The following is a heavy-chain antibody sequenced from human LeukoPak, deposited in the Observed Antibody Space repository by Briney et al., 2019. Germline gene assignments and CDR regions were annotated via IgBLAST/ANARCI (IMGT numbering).Heavy chain of an antibody. CDR2: IIPVFGTA. V-gene: IGHV1-69*13. Sequence: SVKVSCKASGGTFSSYAISWVRQAPGQGLEWMGGIIPVFGTANYAQKFQGRVTITADESTSTAYMELSSLRSEDTAVYYCARDGLGYLGAPNWKGFYYYYGMDVWGQGTTVTVSS. D-gene: IGHD1-1*01. CDR3: ARDGLGYLGAPNWKGFYYYYGMDV. J-gene: IGHJ6*02. CDR1: GGTFSSYA.